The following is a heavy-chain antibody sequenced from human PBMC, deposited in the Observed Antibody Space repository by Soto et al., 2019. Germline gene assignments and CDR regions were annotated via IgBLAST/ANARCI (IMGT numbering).Heavy chain of an antibody. J-gene: IGHJ4*02. CDR2: IYYSGST. D-gene: IGHD3-9*01. Sequence: SETLSLTCTVSGGSISSYYWSWIRQPPGKGLEWIGYIYYSGSTNYNPSLKSRVTISVDTSKNQFSLKLSSVTAADTAVYYCARGHVLRYFDWFFDYWGQGTLVTVSS. CDR3: ARGHVLRYFDWFFDY. CDR1: GGSISSYY. V-gene: IGHV4-59*01.